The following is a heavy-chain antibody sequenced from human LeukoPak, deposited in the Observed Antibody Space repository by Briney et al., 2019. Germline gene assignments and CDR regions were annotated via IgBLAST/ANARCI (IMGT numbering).Heavy chain of an antibody. CDR3: ARATAPVSGPDLYYYYWNYYYMDV. J-gene: IGHJ6*03. D-gene: IGHD3-22*01. V-gene: IGHV1-18*01. CDR2: ISAYTGNT. Sequence: ASVQVSCKASGGTFSSYTISWVRQAPGQGLEWMGWISAYTGNTNYAQKLQGRVTMTTDTSTSTAYMELRSLRSDDTAVYYCARATAPVSGPDLYYYYWNYYYMDVWGKGTTVTVSS. CDR1: GGTFSSYT.